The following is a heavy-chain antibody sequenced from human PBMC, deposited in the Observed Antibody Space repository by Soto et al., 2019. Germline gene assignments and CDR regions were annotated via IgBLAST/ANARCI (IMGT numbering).Heavy chain of an antibody. J-gene: IGHJ4*02. CDR3: ARRGYGGNEGYFDH. CDR1: GYKVFTLHNFSSFW. Sequence: GEALKISRIGFGYKVFTLHNFSSFWIALGRQMPRESLGGRGIILPWDSDNRNSPSFQGQFTISADKSINSVYLQWSSLKASDTAMYYCARRGYGGNEGYFDHWGQGTLVTVSS. V-gene: IGHV5-51*01. D-gene: IGHD2-15*01. CDR2: ILPWDSDN.